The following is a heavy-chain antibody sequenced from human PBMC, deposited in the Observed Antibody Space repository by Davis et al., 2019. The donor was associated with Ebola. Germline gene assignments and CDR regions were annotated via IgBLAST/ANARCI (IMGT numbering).Heavy chain of an antibody. CDR2: IYYSGST. CDR1: GGSISSYY. Sequence: PSETLSLTCTVSGGSISSYYWSWIRQPPGKGLEWIGYIYYSGSTNYNPSLKSRVTISVDTSKNQFSLKLSSVTAADTAVYYCARDNPPSVIMPWYWGQGTLVTVSS. J-gene: IGHJ4*02. V-gene: IGHV4-59*01. CDR3: ARDNPPSVIMPWY. D-gene: IGHD2-2*01.